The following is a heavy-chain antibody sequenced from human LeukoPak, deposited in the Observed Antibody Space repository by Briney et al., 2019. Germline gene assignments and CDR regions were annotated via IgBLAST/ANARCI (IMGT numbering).Heavy chain of an antibody. Sequence: SGTLSLTCTVSGVSISSYYWSWIRQPPGKGLEWIGYIIDNGNTNYNPSLKSRVTISVDTSKNQFSLKLSSVTAADTAVYYCVRHGGSYSLDYWGQGTLVTVPS. J-gene: IGHJ4*02. CDR2: IIDNGNT. CDR3: VRHGGSYSLDY. D-gene: IGHD1-26*01. CDR1: GVSISSYY. V-gene: IGHV4-59*08.